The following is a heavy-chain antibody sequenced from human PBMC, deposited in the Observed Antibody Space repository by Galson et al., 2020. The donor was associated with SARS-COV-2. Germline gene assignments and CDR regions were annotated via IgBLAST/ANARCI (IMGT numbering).Heavy chain of an antibody. D-gene: IGHD3-10*01. V-gene: IGHV3-21*01. Sequence: GGSLRLSCAASGFAFSSYTMNWVRQAPGKGLEWVASLDTSSTYIYHADSLKGRFTISRDNAENSLYLQMNSLRAEDTAGYYCARSPPASTAGASIYFDYWGQGTQVTVS. J-gene: IGHJ4*02. CDR1: GFAFSSYT. CDR3: ARSPPASTAGASIYFDY. CDR2: LDTSSTYI.